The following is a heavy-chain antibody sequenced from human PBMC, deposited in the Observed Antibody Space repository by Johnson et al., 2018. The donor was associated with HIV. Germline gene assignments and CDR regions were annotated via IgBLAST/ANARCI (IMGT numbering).Heavy chain of an antibody. D-gene: IGHD3-10*01. V-gene: IGHV3-30*02. CDR1: GFTFSSYG. CDR2: IRYDGSNK. CDR3: ARDPDTFREYHGDAFDI. J-gene: IGHJ3*02. Sequence: QVQLVESGGGVVQPGGSLRLSCAASGFTFSSYGMHWVRQAPGKGLEWVAFIRYDGSNKYYADSVKGRFTISRDSSKDTLYVQMNSLRGEDTAVYYCARDPDTFREYHGDAFDIWGQGTVVTVSS.